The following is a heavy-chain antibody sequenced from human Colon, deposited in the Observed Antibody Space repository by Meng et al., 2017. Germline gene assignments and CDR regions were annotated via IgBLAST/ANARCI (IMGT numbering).Heavy chain of an antibody. D-gene: IGHD6-19*01. CDR1: GGSISSYNW. J-gene: IGHJ4*02. Sequence: QLQLQGSGPGPVEPSVTLSLACAVSGGSISSYNWWSWVRQPPGKGLEWIGQIDLGGTPYYNPSLESRVIMSLDKSKNQLSLRLTSVAAADTAVYYCARHGGWHFDYWGQGALVTVSS. CDR3: ARHGGWHFDY. CDR2: IDLGGTP. V-gene: IGHV4-4*02.